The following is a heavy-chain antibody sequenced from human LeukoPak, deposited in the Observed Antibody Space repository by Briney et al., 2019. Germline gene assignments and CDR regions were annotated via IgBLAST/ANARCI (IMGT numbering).Heavy chain of an antibody. CDR1: GGSLSSGRYY. D-gene: IGHD6-19*01. V-gene: IGHV4-61*02. Sequence: TLSLTCTVSGGSLSSGRYYWSWPRQPAGKGLEWIGRIYTSGSTNYSPSLKSRVSISLDTSKNQFSLNLSSVTAADTAVYYCARDSHSSGWTYFDSWGQGTLVTVSS. CDR2: IYTSGST. J-gene: IGHJ4*02. CDR3: ARDSHSSGWTYFDS.